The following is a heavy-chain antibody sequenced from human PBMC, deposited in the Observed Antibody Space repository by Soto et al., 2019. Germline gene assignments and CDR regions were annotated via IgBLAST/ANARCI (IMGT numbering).Heavy chain of an antibody. V-gene: IGHV4-31*03. CDR1: GGSISSGGYY. J-gene: IGHJ4*02. CDR2: IYYSGST. CDR3: ARKYCTNGVCYHFEV. Sequence: PSETLSLTCTVSGGSISSGGYYWSWIRQHPGKGLEWIGYIYYSGSTYYNPSLKSRVTISVDTSKNQFSLKLSSVTAADTAVYYCARKYCTNGVCYHFEVWGQGTLVTVSS. D-gene: IGHD2-8*01.